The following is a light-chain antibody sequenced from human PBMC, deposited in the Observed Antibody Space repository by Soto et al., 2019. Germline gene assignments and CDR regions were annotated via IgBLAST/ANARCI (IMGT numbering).Light chain of an antibody. Sequence: QSVLTQPASVSGSPEQSITISCTGTTTDVGSYKLVSWYQQHPGKAPKLMIYEVSRRPSGVSNRFSGSKSGNTASLTISGLQAEDEADYYCCSWAGSSTFYFFGSGTKVTVL. CDR2: EVS. V-gene: IGLV2-23*02. CDR3: CSWAGSSTFYF. CDR1: TTDVGSYKL. J-gene: IGLJ1*01.